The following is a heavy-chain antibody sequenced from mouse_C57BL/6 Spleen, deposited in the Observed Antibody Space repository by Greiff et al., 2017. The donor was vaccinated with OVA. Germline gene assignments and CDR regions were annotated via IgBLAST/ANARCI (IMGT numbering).Heavy chain of an antibody. Sequence: VQLKQSGPELVKPGASVKISCKASGYAFSSSWMNWVKQRPGKGLEWIGRIYPGDGDTNYNGKFKGKATLTADKSSSTAYMQLSSLTSEDSAVYFCARRGGYHPYYAMDYWGQGTSVTVSS. J-gene: IGHJ4*01. CDR3: ARRGGYHPYYAMDY. V-gene: IGHV1-82*01. CDR2: IYPGDGDT. CDR1: GYAFSSSW. D-gene: IGHD2-2*01.